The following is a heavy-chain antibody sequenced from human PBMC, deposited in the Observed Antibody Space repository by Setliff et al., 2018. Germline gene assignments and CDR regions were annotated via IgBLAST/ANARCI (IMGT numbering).Heavy chain of an antibody. J-gene: IGHJ3*02. CDR3: ARDVFPYHYEGAFDI. Sequence: VASVKVSCKASGYTFTSHYMHWVRQAPGLGLEWMGTINPSSGRTSYAQKFQGRVTMTRDTFTSTVYMDMSSLRSEDTAVYYCARDVFPYHYEGAFDIWGQGTMVTVSS. CDR2: INPSSGRT. CDR1: GYTFTSHY. V-gene: IGHV1-46*01. D-gene: IGHD3-22*01.